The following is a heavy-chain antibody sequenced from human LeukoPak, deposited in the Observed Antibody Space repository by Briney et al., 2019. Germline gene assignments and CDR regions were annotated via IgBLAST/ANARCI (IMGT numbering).Heavy chain of an antibody. CDR1: GFTFSSYW. Sequence: GGSLRLSCAASGFTFSSYWMSWVRQAPGKGLEWVSAISSSGSSTYYADSVKGRFTISRDNSKNSLYLQMHSLRAEDTAVYYCARGDFWSGYWYFDLWGRGTLVTVSS. J-gene: IGHJ2*01. CDR2: ISSSGSST. D-gene: IGHD3-3*01. CDR3: ARGDFWSGYWYFDL. V-gene: IGHV3-23*01.